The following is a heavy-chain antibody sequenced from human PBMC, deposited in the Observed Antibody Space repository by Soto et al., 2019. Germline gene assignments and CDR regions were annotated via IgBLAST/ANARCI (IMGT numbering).Heavy chain of an antibody. CDR2: ISGSGGST. CDR1: GFTFSSYA. V-gene: IGHV3-23*01. CDR3: AKDGGILSVVVPAPIRIGYYGMDV. D-gene: IGHD2-2*02. J-gene: IGHJ6*02. Sequence: GGSLRLSCAASGFTFSSYAMSWVRQAPGKGLEWVSAISGSGGSTYYADSVKGRFTISRDNSKNTLYLQMNSLRAEDTAVYYCAKDGGILSVVVPAPIRIGYYGMDVWGQGTTVTVSS.